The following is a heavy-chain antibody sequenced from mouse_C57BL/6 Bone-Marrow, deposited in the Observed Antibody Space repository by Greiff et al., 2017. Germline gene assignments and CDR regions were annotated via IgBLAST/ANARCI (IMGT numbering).Heavy chain of an antibody. CDR2: IYPGSGNT. Sequence: QVQLQQSGAELVRPGASVKLSCKASGYTFTDYYINWVKQRPGQGLEWIARIYPGSGNTYYNEKFKGKATLTAEKSSSTAYMQLSSLTSEDSAVYFCARSGLRYLPWYFEVWGTGTTVTVSS. J-gene: IGHJ1*03. D-gene: IGHD1-1*01. CDR1: GYTFTDYY. V-gene: IGHV1-76*01. CDR3: ARSGLRYLPWYFEV.